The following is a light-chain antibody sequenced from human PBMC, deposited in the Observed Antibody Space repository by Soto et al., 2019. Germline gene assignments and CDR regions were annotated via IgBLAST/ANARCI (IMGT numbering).Light chain of an antibody. V-gene: IGLV1-40*01. J-gene: IGLJ2*01. CDR2: GNS. Sequence: QSVLTQPPSVSGAPGQRVTISCTGSSSNIGAGYDVHWYQQLPGTAPKLLIYGNSNRPSGVPDRFSGSKSGTXXXLAITGLQAEDEADYYCQSYDSSLSGVVFGGGXXXTVL. CDR1: SSNIGAGYD. CDR3: QSYDSSLSGVV.